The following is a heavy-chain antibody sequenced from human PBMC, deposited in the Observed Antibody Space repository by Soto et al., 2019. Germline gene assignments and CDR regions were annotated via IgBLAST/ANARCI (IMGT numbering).Heavy chain of an antibody. V-gene: IGHV1-69*01. Sequence: QVHLVQSGAEVKKPGSPVRVSCKASGGSFSTYAFNWVRLAPGQGLEWLGGIITFFGAAMYAQKFRGRVTITADELTTTAYMELSSLRSDDTAVYYCARGGKERFRGPGMDVWGQGTAVTVS. CDR2: IITFFGAA. CDR1: GGSFSTYA. D-gene: IGHD2-21*01. J-gene: IGHJ6*02. CDR3: ARGGKERFRGPGMDV.